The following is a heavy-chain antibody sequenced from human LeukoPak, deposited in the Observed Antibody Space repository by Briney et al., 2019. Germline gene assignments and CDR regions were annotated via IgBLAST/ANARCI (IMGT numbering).Heavy chain of an antibody. J-gene: IGHJ3*02. CDR1: GFTFSNYG. CDR3: ARGRSITLLRGVAMSDGFEI. CDR2: TDTSGNYI. Sequence: GGSLSLTCEASGFTFSNYGMNWVRQAPGKGLEWVSFTDTSGNYIYYGDSVKGRFTFSRDNAMNLLFLQMNGLRAEDTAVYYCARGRSITLLRGVAMSDGFEIWGQGAMVAVSS. D-gene: IGHD3-10*01. V-gene: IGHV3-21*06.